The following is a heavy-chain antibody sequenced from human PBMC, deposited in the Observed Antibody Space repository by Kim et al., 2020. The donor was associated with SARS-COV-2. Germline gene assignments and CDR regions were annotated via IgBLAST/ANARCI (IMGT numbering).Heavy chain of an antibody. CDR3: ARGAAIFGVVIVNFDY. Sequence: KVQGRVTMTRNTSISTAYMELSSLRSEDTAVYYCARGAAIFGVVIVNFDYWGQGTLVTVSS. J-gene: IGHJ4*02. V-gene: IGHV1-8*01. D-gene: IGHD3-3*01.